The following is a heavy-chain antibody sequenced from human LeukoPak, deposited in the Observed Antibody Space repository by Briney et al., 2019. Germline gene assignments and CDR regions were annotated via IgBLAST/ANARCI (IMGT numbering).Heavy chain of an antibody. V-gene: IGHV3-7*01. J-gene: IGHJ4*02. CDR3: AREATTQTKASCSCGNCLGYFDY. D-gene: IGHD2-15*01. CDR2: IKQDGSEK. CDR1: GFTFNTYW. Sequence: PGGSLRLSCAASGFTFNTYWMTWVRQAPGKGLEWVANIKQDGSEKYYVDSVKGRFTISRDNAKNSLYLQMDSLRAEDTAAYYCAREATTQTKASCSCGNCLGYFDYCGQGTLVTVSS.